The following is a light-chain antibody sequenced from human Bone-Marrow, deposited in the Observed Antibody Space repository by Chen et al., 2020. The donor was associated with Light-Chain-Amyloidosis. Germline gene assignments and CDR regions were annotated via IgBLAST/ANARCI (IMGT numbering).Light chain of an antibody. CDR2: DDS. V-gene: IGLV3-21*02. J-gene: IGLJ3*02. CDR1: NIGSTS. CDR3: QVWDMSSDRPV. Sequence: SSVLTQPSSVSVAPGPTATIACGGNNIGSTSVHWYQQTPGQAPLLVVYDDSDRPSGIPERLSGSNSGNTATLTISRVEAGDEADYYCQVWDMSSDRPVFGGGTKLTVL.